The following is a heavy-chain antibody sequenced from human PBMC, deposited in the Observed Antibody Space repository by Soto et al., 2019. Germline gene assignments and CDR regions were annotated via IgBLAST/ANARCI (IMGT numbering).Heavy chain of an antibody. V-gene: IGHV3-23*01. D-gene: IGHD1-20*01. Sequence: GVSVIHPCAVAGFTFISYAMSSVRRAPGKGLEWVSAISGSGGSTYYADSVKGRFTISRDNSKNTLYLQMNSLRAEDTAVNYCAKEGYNWNPFDYWGQGTLVTV. CDR3: AKEGYNWNPFDY. J-gene: IGHJ4*02. CDR1: GFTFISYA. CDR2: ISGSGGST.